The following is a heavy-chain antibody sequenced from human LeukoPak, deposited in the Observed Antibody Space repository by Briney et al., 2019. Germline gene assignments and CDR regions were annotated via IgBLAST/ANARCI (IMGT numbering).Heavy chain of an antibody. CDR3: ARGLSSSTSCCATRDFDP. D-gene: IGHD2-2*01. V-gene: IGHV4-39*07. J-gene: IGHJ5*02. CDR2: IHSSGNS. Sequence: SETLSLTCTVSGGSISGTDLYWGWIRQLPGKGLEWIGNIHSSGNSFCNPSLKSRVTISVDTSKNQFSLKLSSVTAADTAVYYCARGLSSSTSCCATRDFDPWGQGTLVTVSS. CDR1: GGSISGTDLY.